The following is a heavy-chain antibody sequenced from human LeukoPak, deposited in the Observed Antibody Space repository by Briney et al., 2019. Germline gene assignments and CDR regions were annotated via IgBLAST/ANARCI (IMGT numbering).Heavy chain of an antibody. CDR3: ERDTNYYDSSGYYSGSDFGY. CDR2: INHDGGEN. J-gene: IGHJ4*02. CDR1: GFIFSSYS. Sequence: GGSLRLSCAASGFIFSSYSMNWVRQAPGKGLEWVANINHDGGENYYVDSVKGRFTIPRDNAKNSLYLQMNSLRVEDTAVYYCERDTNYYDSSGYYSGSDFGYWGQGTLVTVSS. D-gene: IGHD3-22*01. V-gene: IGHV3-7*01.